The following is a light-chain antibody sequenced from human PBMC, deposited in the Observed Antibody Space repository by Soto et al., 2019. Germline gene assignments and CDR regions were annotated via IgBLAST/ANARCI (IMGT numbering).Light chain of an antibody. CDR3: QLYGISPH. J-gene: IGKJ5*01. Sequence: EIVLTRSPQTLSLSPGERATLSCKTSQSRGSNFLAWYQHKPGQAPRLLIYASSNRATGIPDRFSGSASGTDFTLTINRLEPEDFAVYYCQLYGISPHFGQGTRLEIK. V-gene: IGKV3-20*01. CDR1: QSRGSNF. CDR2: ASS.